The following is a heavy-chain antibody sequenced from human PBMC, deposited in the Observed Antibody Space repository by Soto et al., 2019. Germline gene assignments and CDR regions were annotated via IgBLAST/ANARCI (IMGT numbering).Heavy chain of an antibody. CDR2: TYYRSKWYN. Sequence: SQTLSLTCAISGDSVSSNSAAWNWIRQSPSRGLEWLGRTYYRSKWYNDYAVSVKSRIAINPDTSKNQFSLQLNSVTPEDTAVYYCARAYGSGSYAAYYYYYMDVWGKGTTVTVS. J-gene: IGHJ6*03. D-gene: IGHD3-10*01. CDR3: ARAYGSGSYAAYYYYYMDV. CDR1: GDSVSSNSAA. V-gene: IGHV6-1*01.